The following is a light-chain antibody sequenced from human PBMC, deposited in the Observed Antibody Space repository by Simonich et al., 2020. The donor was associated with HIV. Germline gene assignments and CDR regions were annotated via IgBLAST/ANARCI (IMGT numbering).Light chain of an antibody. V-gene: IGKV4-1*01. Sequence: DIVMTQSPDSLAVSLGERATINCKSSQSVLYSSNNKNYLAWYQQKPGHPPNLLIYWASARESGVPDRFSASGSGTDFPLTISSLQAEDVAIYYCQQYYSTPPTFGQGTKVEIK. CDR2: WAS. J-gene: IGKJ1*01. CDR1: QSVLYSSNNKNY. CDR3: QQYYSTPPT.